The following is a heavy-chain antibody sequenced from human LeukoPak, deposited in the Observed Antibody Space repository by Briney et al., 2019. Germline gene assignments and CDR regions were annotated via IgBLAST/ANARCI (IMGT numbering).Heavy chain of an antibody. J-gene: IGHJ4*02. D-gene: IGHD3-10*01. Sequence: PGGSLRLPCVDSGFTFTNAWMSWVRQAPGKGLEWIGRIKSKTDGETTNYAEPVRGRFTISRDDSKGAVYLQMNSLKIEDTAVYYCTTDLGTYYHGSQRLIPIDYWGQGTLVTVSS. CDR3: TTDLGTYYHGSQRLIPIDY. CDR1: GFTFTNAW. V-gene: IGHV3-15*01. CDR2: IKSKTDGETT.